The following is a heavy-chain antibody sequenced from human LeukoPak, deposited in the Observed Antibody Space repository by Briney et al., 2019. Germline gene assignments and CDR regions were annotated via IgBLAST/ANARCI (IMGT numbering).Heavy chain of an antibody. Sequence: QAGGSLRLSCAASGFTFSGFAMSWIRQAPGKGLEWVSYISSSGSTIYYADSVKGRFTISRDNAKNSLYLQMNSLRAEDTAVYYCAELGITMIGGVWGKGTTVTISS. CDR2: ISSSGSTI. V-gene: IGHV3-48*03. J-gene: IGHJ6*04. CDR3: AELGITMIGGV. CDR1: GFTFSGFA. D-gene: IGHD3-10*02.